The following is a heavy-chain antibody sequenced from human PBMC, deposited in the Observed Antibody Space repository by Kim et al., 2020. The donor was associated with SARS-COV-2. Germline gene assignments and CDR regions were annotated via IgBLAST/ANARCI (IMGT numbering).Heavy chain of an antibody. V-gene: IGHV3-48*02. D-gene: IGHD3-16*01. CDR3: VRDRMGGAFDM. J-gene: IGHJ3*02. Sequence: GGSLRLSCVTSGLTFSAYDMNWVRQAPGKGLEWLSFITKSSTTIYYADSVEGRFTISRDNAKNSLFLQMNSLRDEDTALYYCVRDRMGGAFDMWGQGTMVTVSS. CDR2: ITKSSTTI. CDR1: GLTFSAYD.